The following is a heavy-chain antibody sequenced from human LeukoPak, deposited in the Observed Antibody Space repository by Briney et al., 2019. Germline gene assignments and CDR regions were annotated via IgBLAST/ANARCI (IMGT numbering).Heavy chain of an antibody. D-gene: IGHD6-13*01. J-gene: IGHJ4*02. Sequence: GGSLRLSCAASGFTFSSYEMNWVRQAPGKGLEWVSYISSSGSTIYYADSVEGRFTISRDNSRNTLYLQMNSLRVEDTAMYSCARDPAGNRGNFDYWGQGTLVTVSS. CDR1: GFTFSSYE. V-gene: IGHV3-48*03. CDR2: ISSSGSTI. CDR3: ARDPAGNRGNFDY.